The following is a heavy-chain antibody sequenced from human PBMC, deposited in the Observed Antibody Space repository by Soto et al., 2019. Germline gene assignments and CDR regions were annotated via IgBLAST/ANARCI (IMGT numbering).Heavy chain of an antibody. CDR2: MATNSGGT. V-gene: IGHV1-2*02. Sequence: QVQIVQSGTEVKEPGASVKVSCRPSGYTFTANYLHWVRQAPGQGLEWMGWMATNSGGTKYAQKCQGRVSMTRDTSTKTAYMEMTGLTLDDTAIYYCARGSGSSWFDYWGQGTLVAVSS. J-gene: IGHJ4*02. CDR1: GYTFTANY. D-gene: IGHD6-13*01. CDR3: ARGSGSSWFDY.